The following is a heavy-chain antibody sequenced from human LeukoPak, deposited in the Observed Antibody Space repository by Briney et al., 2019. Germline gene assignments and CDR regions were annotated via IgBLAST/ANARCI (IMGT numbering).Heavy chain of an antibody. V-gene: IGHV1-69*06. J-gene: IGHJ3*02. CDR3: ARGRIVGATLSGSDAFDI. Sequence: SVKVSCKASGGTFSSYAISWVRQAPGQGLEWMGGIIPIFGTANYAQKFQGRVTITADKSTSTAYMELSSLRSEDTAVYYCARGRIVGATLSGSDAFDIWGQGTMVTVSS. D-gene: IGHD1-26*01. CDR2: IIPIFGTA. CDR1: GGTFSSYA.